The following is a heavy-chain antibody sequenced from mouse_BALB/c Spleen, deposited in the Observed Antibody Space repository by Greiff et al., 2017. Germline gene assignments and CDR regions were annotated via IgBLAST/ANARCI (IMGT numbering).Heavy chain of an antibody. Sequence: QVHLQQPGAELVRPGASVKLSCKASGYTFTSYWINWVKQRPRQGLEWIGNIYPSDSYTNYNQKFKDKAPLTVDKSSSTAYMQLSSPTSEDPAVYYCTRDLYYFDYWGQGTTLTVSS. CDR2: IYPSDSYT. J-gene: IGHJ2*01. CDR1: GYTFTSYW. CDR3: TRDLYYFDY. V-gene: IGHV1-69*02.